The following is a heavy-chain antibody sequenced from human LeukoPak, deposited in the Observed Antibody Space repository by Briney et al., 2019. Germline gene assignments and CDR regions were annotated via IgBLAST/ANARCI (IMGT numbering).Heavy chain of an antibody. CDR1: GYTFTGYY. J-gene: IGHJ4*02. CDR2: FNPNSGGT. CDR3: ARGGQGYDSSGYYPW. V-gene: IGHV1-2*02. D-gene: IGHD3-22*01. Sequence: GASVKVSCKASGYTFTGYYMHWVRQAPGQGLEWMGWFNPNSGGTNYAQKFQGRVTMTRDTSISTAYMELSRLRSDDTAVYYCARGGQGYDSSGYYPWWGQGTLVTVSS.